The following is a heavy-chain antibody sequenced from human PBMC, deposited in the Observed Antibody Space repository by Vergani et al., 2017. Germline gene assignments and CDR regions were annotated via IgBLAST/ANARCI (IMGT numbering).Heavy chain of an antibody. CDR2: ISSSSSYI. J-gene: IGHJ5*02. Sequence: EVQLVESGGGLVKPGGSLRLSCAASGFTFSSYSMNWVRQAPGKGLEWVSSISSSSSYIYYADSEKGRFTISRDNAKNSLYLQMNSLRAEDTAVYYCAGERGDSGYDCWFDPWGQGTLVTVSS. CDR3: AGERGDSGYDCWFDP. V-gene: IGHV3-21*01. D-gene: IGHD5-12*01. CDR1: GFTFSSYS.